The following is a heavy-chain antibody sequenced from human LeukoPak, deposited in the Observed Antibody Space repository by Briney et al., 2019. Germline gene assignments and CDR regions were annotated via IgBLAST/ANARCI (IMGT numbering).Heavy chain of an antibody. V-gene: IGHV3-49*03. J-gene: IGHJ4*02. D-gene: IGHD3-16*02. CDR1: GFTFGDYA. CDR2: IRSKVYGGTT. CDR3: TRDSYPRITTVDY. Sequence: GGSLRLSCTASGFTFGDYAMSWFRQAPGKGLEWLGFIRSKVYGGTTEYAASVKGRFTISRDDSKSIAYLQMNSLKTEDTAVYYCTRDSYPRITTVDYWGQGTLVTVSS.